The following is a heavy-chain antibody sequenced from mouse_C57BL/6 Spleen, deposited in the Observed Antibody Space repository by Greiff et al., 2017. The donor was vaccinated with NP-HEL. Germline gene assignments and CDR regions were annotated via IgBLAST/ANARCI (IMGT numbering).Heavy chain of an antibody. Sequence: DVHLVESGPGLVKPSQSLSLTCSVTGYSITSGYYWNWIRQFPGNKLEWMGYISYDGSNNYNPSLKNRISITRDTSKNQFFLKLNSVTTEDTATYYCARGYYDYDAYAMDYWGQGTSVTVSS. J-gene: IGHJ4*01. V-gene: IGHV3-6*01. CDR1: GYSITSGYY. D-gene: IGHD2-4*01. CDR3: ARGYYDYDAYAMDY. CDR2: ISYDGSN.